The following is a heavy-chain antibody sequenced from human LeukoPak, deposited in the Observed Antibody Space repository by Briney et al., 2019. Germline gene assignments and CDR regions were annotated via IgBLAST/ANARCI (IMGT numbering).Heavy chain of an antibody. Sequence: GGSLRLSCAASGFTFSSYAMSWVRQAPGEGLEWVSGISGGGGNTNYADSVKGRFTISRDNAKNSLYLQMNSLRAEDTAVYYCASDFWSGYYWFDYWGQGTLVTVSS. CDR3: ASDFWSGYYWFDY. CDR1: GFTFSSYA. D-gene: IGHD3-3*01. J-gene: IGHJ4*02. V-gene: IGHV3-23*01. CDR2: ISGGGGNT.